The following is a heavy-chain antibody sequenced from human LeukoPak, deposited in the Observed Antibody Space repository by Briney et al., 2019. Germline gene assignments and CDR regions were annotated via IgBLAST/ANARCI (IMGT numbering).Heavy chain of an antibody. D-gene: IGHD6-19*01. V-gene: IGHV4-39*01. CDR1: AGSIRSTSYY. CDR3: ARRSTVAGRGRFDP. CDR2: VHHSGST. J-gene: IGHJ5*02. Sequence: SETLSLTCTVSAGSIRSTSYYWGWIRQPPGKGLERLGSVHHSGSTYDNPSLKSRVTISVDTSKNQFSLKLISVTAADTAVYYCARRSTVAGRGRFDPWGEGTLVTVSS.